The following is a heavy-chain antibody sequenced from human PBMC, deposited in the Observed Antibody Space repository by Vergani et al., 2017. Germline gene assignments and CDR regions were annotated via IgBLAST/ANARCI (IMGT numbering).Heavy chain of an antibody. CDR2: ISASNGNT. J-gene: IGHJ5*02. V-gene: IGHV1-18*01. CDR3: ARGRLKIEGVTSNWFDP. Sequence: QVQLVQSGTEVKKPGASVKVSCKASGYTFTTYGISWVRQAPGQGLEWMGWISASNGNTNYAQKLLGRVTMTTDRSKSTAYMGLRSLRSDYTAVYYCARGRLKIEGVTSNWFDPWGQGTLVTVSS. CDR1: GYTFTTYG. D-gene: IGHD1-26*01.